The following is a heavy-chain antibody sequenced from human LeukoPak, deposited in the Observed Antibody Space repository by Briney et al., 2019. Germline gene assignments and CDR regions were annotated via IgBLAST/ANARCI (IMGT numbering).Heavy chain of an antibody. Sequence: SGTLSLTCTVSGGSISSHYWSWIRQPPGKGLEWIGYIYYSGSTNYNPSLKSRVTISVDTSKNQFSLRLNAVTAADTAVYYCARRTYFDLWGRGTLVTVSS. CDR2: IYYSGST. CDR3: ARRTYFDL. V-gene: IGHV4-59*08. CDR1: GGSISSHY. J-gene: IGHJ2*01.